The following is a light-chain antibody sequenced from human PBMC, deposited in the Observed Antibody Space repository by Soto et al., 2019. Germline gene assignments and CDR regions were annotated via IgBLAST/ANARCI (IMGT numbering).Light chain of an antibody. CDR2: DAS. V-gene: IGKV3-20*01. Sequence: EIALTQSPGTLSLSPGERATLSCRASQSVTANYLASYQQRPGQAPRLLIYDASIRATGAPDRFSGSGSSTELTLTISRLETEDFAVYYCMEQGVPLWMFAQGTTVGIK. CDR1: QSVTANY. CDR3: MEQGVPLWM. J-gene: IGKJ1*01.